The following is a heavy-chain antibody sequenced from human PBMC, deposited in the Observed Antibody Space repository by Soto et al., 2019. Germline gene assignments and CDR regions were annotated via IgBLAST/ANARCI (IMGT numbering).Heavy chain of an antibody. Sequence: PSETLSLTCTVSGGSISSYYWSWIRQPAGKGLEWIGRIYTSGSTNYNPSLKSRVTMSVDTSKNQFSLKLSSVTAADTAVYYCASTAAETNGYYYYYGMDVWGQGTTVTVSS. D-gene: IGHD2-2*01. J-gene: IGHJ6*02. V-gene: IGHV4-4*07. CDR3: ASTAAETNGYYYYYGMDV. CDR2: IYTSGST. CDR1: GGSISSYY.